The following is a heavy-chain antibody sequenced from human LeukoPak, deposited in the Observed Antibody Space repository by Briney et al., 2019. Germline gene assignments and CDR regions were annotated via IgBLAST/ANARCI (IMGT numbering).Heavy chain of an antibody. CDR1: GGSISSGDYY. CDR2: IYYSGST. J-gene: IGHJ4*02. D-gene: IGHD5-18*01. Sequence: SQTLSLTCTVSGGSISSGDYYLSWIRQPPGKGLEWIGYIYYSGSTYYNPSLKSRVTISVDTSKNQFSLKLTSVTAADTAVYYCARSGYRYGLVDYWGQGTLVTVSS. V-gene: IGHV4-30-4*01. CDR3: ARSGYRYGLVDY.